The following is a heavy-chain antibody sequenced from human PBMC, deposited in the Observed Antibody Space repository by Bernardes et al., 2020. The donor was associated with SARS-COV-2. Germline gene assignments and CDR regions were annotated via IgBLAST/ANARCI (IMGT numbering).Heavy chain of an antibody. Sequence: GGSLRLSCAASGFTFSSYSMNWVRQAPGKGLEWVSYISSSSSTIYYADSVKGRFTISRDNAKNSLYLQMNSLRAEDTAVYYCARGGYYYDSSGYSDAFDIWGQGTMVTVSS. CDR3: ARGGYYYDSSGYSDAFDI. V-gene: IGHV3-48*01. CDR1: GFTFSSYS. J-gene: IGHJ3*02. D-gene: IGHD3-22*01. CDR2: ISSSSSTI.